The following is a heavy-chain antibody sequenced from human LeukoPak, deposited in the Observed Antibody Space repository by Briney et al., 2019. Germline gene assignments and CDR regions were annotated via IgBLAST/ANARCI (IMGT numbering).Heavy chain of an antibody. D-gene: IGHD2-15*01. CDR3: ARQRYCSGGSCRAGFDP. V-gene: IGHV4-39*01. J-gene: IGHJ5*02. CDR1: GGSISSSSYY. Sequence: PSETLSLTCTVSGGSISSSSYYWGWIRQPPGKGLEWIGSMYYSGNTYYNPSLKSRVTISVDTSKSHFSLKLSSVTAADTAVYYCARQRYCSGGSCRAGFDPWGQGTLVTVSS. CDR2: MYYSGNT.